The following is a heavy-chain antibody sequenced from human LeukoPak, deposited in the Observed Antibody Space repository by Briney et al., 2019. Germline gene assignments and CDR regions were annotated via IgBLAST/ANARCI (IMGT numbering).Heavy chain of an antibody. CDR2: IYYSGST. CDR1: GGSISSGDYY. J-gene: IGHJ3*02. D-gene: IGHD4-17*01. V-gene: IGHV4-30-4*01. CDR3: ARGVTVTTSDAFDI. Sequence: SQTLSLTCTVSGGSISSGDYYWSWIRQPPGKGLEWIGYIYYSGSTYYNPSLKSRVTISVDTSKNQFSLKLSSVTAADTAVYYGARGVTVTTSDAFDIWGQGTMVTVSS.